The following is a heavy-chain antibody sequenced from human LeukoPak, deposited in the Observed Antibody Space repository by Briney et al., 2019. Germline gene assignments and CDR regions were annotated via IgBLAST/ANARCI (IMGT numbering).Heavy chain of an antibody. J-gene: IGHJ4*02. D-gene: IGHD3-22*01. V-gene: IGHV4-59*01. CDR1: GASISSYY. Sequence: SETLSLTCTVSGASISSYYWGWIRQPPGKELEWIGGIYYSGRINYKPSLKRGVTISVDTSKNQFSVKRRPGTADEAAIYCCGRKNPSGYSNRPIHWWGQGLVVTVSS. CDR2: IYYSGRI. CDR3: GRKNPSGYSNRPIHW.